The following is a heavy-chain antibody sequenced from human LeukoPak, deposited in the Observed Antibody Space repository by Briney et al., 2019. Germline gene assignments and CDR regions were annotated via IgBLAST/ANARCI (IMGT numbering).Heavy chain of an antibody. V-gene: IGHV3-23*01. CDR1: GFTFSSYA. Sequence: PGRSLRLSCAASGFTFSSYAMSWVRQAPGKWLEWVSAISGSGGSTYYADSVKGRFTISRDNSKNTLYLQMNSLRAEDTAVYYCAKVSWTVTTQTGLDYWGQGTLVTVSS. D-gene: IGHD4-17*01. CDR2: ISGSGGST. J-gene: IGHJ4*02. CDR3: AKVSWTVTTQTGLDY.